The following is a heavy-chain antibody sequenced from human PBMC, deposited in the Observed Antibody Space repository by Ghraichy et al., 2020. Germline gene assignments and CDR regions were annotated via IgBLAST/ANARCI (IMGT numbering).Heavy chain of an antibody. D-gene: IGHD1-14*01. V-gene: IGHV4-4*07. CDR3: GGAPAGTYHFDF. J-gene: IGHJ4*02. CDR2: VYTTGKT. Sequence: SQTLSLTCTVSGGSLSNHYWNWIRQSAEKGLEWIGRVYTTGKTNYSPSLNRRLTMSLDTTSNQLTLQLTSVTAADTAVYYCGGAPAGTYHFDFWGQGTLVTVSS. CDR1: GGSLSNHY.